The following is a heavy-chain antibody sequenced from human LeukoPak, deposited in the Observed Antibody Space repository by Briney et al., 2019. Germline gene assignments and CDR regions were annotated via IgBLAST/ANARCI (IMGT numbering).Heavy chain of an antibody. CDR2: TYYRSKWYN. V-gene: IGHV6-1*01. CDR3: ARDRSSGWYGNYYYGMDV. D-gene: IGHD6-19*01. Sequence: SQTLSLTCAISGDNVSRKSAAWNWFRQSPSRGLEWLGRTYYRSKWYNDYAVSVKSRITINPDTSKNQFSLQLNSVTPEDTAVYYCARDRSSGWYGNYYYGMDVWGQGTTVTVSS. CDR1: GDNVSRKSAA. J-gene: IGHJ6*02.